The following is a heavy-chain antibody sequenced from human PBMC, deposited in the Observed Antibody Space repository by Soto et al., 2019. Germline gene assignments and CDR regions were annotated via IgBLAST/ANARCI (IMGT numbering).Heavy chain of an antibody. CDR1: GGSFSGYY. J-gene: IGHJ4*02. Sequence: SETLSLTCAVYGGSFSGYYWTWIRQPPGKGLEWIGEINHSGITNYNPSLKSRVTISVDTSKNQFSLNLRSVTAADTAVYYCARGITMITPDKCYLDSWGQGNLVTSPQ. D-gene: IGHD3-22*01. CDR2: INHSGIT. V-gene: IGHV4-34*01. CDR3: ARGITMITPDKCYLDS.